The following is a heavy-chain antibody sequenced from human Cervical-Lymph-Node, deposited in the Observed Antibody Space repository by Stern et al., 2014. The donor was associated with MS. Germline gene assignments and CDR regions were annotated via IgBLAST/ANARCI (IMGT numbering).Heavy chain of an antibody. CDR2: IFPGGSDI. J-gene: IGHJ4*02. CDR3: ARQRSFDY. D-gene: IGHD4-17*01. CDR1: GYTFTSYW. Sequence: EVQLVESGPEVKRPGESLKISCQASGYTFTSYWIGWVRQMPGKGLEWIAIIFPGGSDIRYSPSFQGQVTISADKSSSTAYLQGNNLKASDTAIYYCARQRSFDYWGQGTLVTVSS. V-gene: IGHV5-51*01.